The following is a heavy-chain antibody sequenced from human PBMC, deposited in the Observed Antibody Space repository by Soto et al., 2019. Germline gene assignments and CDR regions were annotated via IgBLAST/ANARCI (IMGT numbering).Heavy chain of an antibody. Sequence: GGSLRLSCVASGFSFSTYDMDWVRQAPGKAPEWIAHISTTSFTIYYADSVKGRFTTSRDNVRNSLYLEMKSLRDEDTAVYYCARDRCFDGSCYSASDFWGQGIQVTVSS. J-gene: IGHJ4*02. CDR3: ARDRCFDGSCYSASDF. CDR2: ISTTSFTI. D-gene: IGHD2-15*01. V-gene: IGHV3-48*02. CDR1: GFSFSTYD.